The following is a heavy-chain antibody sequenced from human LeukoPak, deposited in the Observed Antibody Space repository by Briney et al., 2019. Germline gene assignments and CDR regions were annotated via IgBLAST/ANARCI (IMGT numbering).Heavy chain of an antibody. CDR2: ISTYTNT. D-gene: IGHD3-3*01. V-gene: IGHV1-18*01. J-gene: IGHJ4*02. CDR1: GYAFIIFA. CDR3: ARCYDFWTGYFDY. Sequence: ASVTVSFKPSGYAFIIFAVAWVRQAPGQGLEWMGWISTYTNTNAAQKFQGRVTMTTDTSTSTAYMELTSLRSDDTAVYYCARCYDFWTGYFDYWGQGTRVTVSS.